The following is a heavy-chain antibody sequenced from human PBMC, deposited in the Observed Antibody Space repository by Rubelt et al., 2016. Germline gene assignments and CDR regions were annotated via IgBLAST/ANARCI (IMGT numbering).Heavy chain of an antibody. D-gene: IGHD2-21*02. J-gene: IGHJ6*02. CDR3: ARQVETIRGWGASFYGMDV. Sequence: QVQLQESGPGLVKPSETLSLTCTVSGDSISSGYFWGWIRQPPGKGLEWIGHIYYSGSTNYNPSLTSRFTISVDTSKNQFSLKVGSGTSAETAVDYCARQVETIRGWGASFYGMDVWGQGTTVIVSS. V-gene: IGHV4-59*08. CDR1: GDSISSGYF. CDR2: IYYSGST.